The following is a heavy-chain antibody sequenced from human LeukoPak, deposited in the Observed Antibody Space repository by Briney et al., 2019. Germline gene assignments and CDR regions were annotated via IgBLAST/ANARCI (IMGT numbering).Heavy chain of an antibody. Sequence: PGGSLRLSCVASGFTFSNSWMHWVRQTPGKGLLWVSRINTDGTNTKYADSVKGRFTISRDNAKNTLYLQMNTLQAEDTAVYYCARDQTQTGPTTVDYWGQGTLVTVSS. CDR1: GFTFSNSW. J-gene: IGHJ4*02. CDR3: ARDQTQTGPTTVDY. CDR2: INTDGTNT. V-gene: IGHV3-74*03. D-gene: IGHD1-14*01.